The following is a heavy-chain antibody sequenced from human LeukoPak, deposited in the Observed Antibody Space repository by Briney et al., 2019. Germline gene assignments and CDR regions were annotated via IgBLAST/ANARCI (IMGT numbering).Heavy chain of an antibody. CDR2: IRYDGSNK. Sequence: GGSLRLSCAASGFTFSSYGMHWVRQAPGKGLEWVAFIRYDGSNKYYADSVKGRFTISRDNSKNTLYLQMNSLRAEDTAVYYCANPLRTGSPDAFDIWGQGTMVTVSS. CDR3: ANPLRTGSPDAFDI. D-gene: IGHD3-10*01. CDR1: GFTFSSYG. J-gene: IGHJ3*02. V-gene: IGHV3-30*02.